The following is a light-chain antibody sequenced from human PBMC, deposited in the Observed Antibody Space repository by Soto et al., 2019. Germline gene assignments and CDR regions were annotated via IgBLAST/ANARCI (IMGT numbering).Light chain of an antibody. V-gene: IGLV2-14*01. Sequence: QSALTQPASVFGSPGQSITISCTGTSSDIGAYDYVSWYQQHPGKAPKVVIYEVTNRPSGVSHRFSGSKSGNTASLTISGLQAEDEADYYCCSYTTSRTYVFGSGTKLTVL. CDR1: SSDIGAYDY. J-gene: IGLJ1*01. CDR2: EVT. CDR3: CSYTTSRTYV.